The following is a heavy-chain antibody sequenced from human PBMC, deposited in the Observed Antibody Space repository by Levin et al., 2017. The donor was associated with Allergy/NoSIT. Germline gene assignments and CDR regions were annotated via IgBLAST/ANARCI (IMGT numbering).Heavy chain of an antibody. CDR1: GGSISSSSYY. Sequence: KPSETLSLTCTVSGGSISSSSYYWGWIRQPPGKGLEWIGSIYYSGSTYYNPSLKSRVTISVDTSKNQFSLKLSSVTAADTAVYYSASPSIAAPFDYWGQGTLVTVSS. V-gene: IGHV4-39*01. J-gene: IGHJ4*02. D-gene: IGHD6-6*01. CDR2: IYYSGST. CDR3: ASPSIAAPFDY.